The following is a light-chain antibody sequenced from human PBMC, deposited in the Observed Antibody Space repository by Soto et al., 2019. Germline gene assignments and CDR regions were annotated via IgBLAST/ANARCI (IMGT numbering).Light chain of an antibody. J-gene: IGLJ2*01. CDR3: SSYTSNSAISVV. CDR1: SSDVGRYNY. Sequence: QSALTQPASVSGSPGQSITISCTGTSSDVGRYNYVSWHQQHPGKAPKLMLYGVSNRPSGVSDRFSGSKSGNKASLAISGLQTEDEAIYDCSSYTSNSAISVVFGGGTKLTVL. V-gene: IGLV2-14*03. CDR2: GVS.